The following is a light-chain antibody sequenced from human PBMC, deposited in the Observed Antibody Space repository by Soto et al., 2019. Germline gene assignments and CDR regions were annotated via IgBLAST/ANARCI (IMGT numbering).Light chain of an antibody. J-gene: IGKJ4*01. Sequence: EIVLTQSPGTLSLSPGESATLSCRASQSVSSSYLAWYQQKPGQAPRLLIYGASSRATGIPDRFSGSGSGTQLAVTIGRLGPDDFAVYYCPQYGSSHPGRLTFGGGTKVEIK. CDR2: GAS. CDR1: QSVSSSY. CDR3: PQYGSSHPGRLT. V-gene: IGKV3-20*01.